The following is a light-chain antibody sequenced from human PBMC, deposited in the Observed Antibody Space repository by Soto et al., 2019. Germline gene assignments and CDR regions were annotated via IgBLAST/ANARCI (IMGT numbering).Light chain of an antibody. CDR3: QQTASTPYT. J-gene: IGKJ2*01. Sequence: DTLMTHSPSSLSASVGDRVTITCRTSQSINTYLNWYQQKPGEAPNPLIYAASSLKTGVPPRFSGSGSETHFTLTINSLHPEDFATYYCQQTASTPYTFGQGT. V-gene: IGKV1-39*01. CDR1: QSINTY. CDR2: AAS.